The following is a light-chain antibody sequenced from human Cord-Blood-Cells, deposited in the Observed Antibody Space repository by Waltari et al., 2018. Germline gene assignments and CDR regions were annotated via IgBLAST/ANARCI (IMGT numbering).Light chain of an antibody. V-gene: IGKV6-21*02. CDR1: EGIGNY. CDR3: QQGNKHPIT. J-gene: IGKJ5*01. CDR2: YSS. Sequence: VMTQSPAFLSVTPGGKVPITRQASEGIGNYLYRYQQKPDQAPKLLIKYSSPSISGVPSTFSGSGSGTDVTFTISSLEAEDAATYYCQQGNKHPITFGQGTRLEIK.